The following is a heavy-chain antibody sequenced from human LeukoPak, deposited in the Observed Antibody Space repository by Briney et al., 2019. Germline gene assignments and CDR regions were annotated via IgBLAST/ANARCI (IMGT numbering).Heavy chain of an antibody. V-gene: IGHV1-46*01. J-gene: IGHJ4*02. CDR1: GYTFTGFS. Sequence: ASVKVSCKASGYTFTGFSMHWVRQAPGQGLEWMGIINPSGGSTGYGQKFQGRVTMTRDTSTSTVYMELSSLRSEDTAVYYCARGFLCSSTSCSGGEEYYFDYWGQGTLVTVSS. CDR3: ARGFLCSSTSCSGGEEYYFDY. CDR2: INPSGGST. D-gene: IGHD2-2*01.